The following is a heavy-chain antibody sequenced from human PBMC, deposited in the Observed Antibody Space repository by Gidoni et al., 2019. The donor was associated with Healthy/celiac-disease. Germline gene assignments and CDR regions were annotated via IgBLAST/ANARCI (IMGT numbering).Heavy chain of an antibody. D-gene: IGHD6-6*01. CDR1: GGSFSGYY. Sequence: QVQLQQWGAGLLKPSETLSLTCAVSGGSFSGYYWSWIRQPPGKGLEWIGEINHSGSTNYNPSLKSPVTISVDTSKNQFSLKLSSVTAADTAVYYCASYPIIRQLRRRRPQFDPWGQGTLVTVSS. J-gene: IGHJ5*02. V-gene: IGHV4-34*01. CDR3: ASYPIIRQLRRRRPQFDP. CDR2: INHSGST.